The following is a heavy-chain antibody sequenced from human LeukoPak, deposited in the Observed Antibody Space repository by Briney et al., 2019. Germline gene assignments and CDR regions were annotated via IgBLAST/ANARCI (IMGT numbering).Heavy chain of an antibody. CDR2: ISGSGVTT. D-gene: IGHD5-24*01. V-gene: IGHV3-23*01. CDR3: VRRRDGNNKGFDY. J-gene: IGHJ4*02. CDR1: GFTFTSYA. Sequence: GGSLRLSCAASGFTFTSYAMTWVRQAPGKGLEWVSGISGSGVTTYYADSVKGRFIISRDNAKNTVYLQMNSLRAEDTAVYFCVRRRDGNNKGFDYWGRGSLVTVSS.